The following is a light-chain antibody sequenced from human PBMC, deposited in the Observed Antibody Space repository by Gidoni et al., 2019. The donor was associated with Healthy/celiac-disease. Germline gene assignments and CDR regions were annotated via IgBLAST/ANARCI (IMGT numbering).Light chain of an antibody. CDR2: WAS. J-gene: IGKJ1*01. Sequence: DIVMTQSPDSLAVSLGERATINCKSSQSVLYSSHNKNYLAWYQQKPGQPPKRLIYWASTRESGVPDRFSGSGSGTDFTLTISSLQAEDVAVYYCQQYYSTPTWTFGQGTKVEIK. V-gene: IGKV4-1*01. CDR1: QSVLYSSHNKNY. CDR3: QQYYSTPTWT.